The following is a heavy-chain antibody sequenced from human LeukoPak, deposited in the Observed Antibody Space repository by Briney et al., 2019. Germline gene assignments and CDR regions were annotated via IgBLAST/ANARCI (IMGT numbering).Heavy chain of an antibody. CDR1: GFTFSRYW. CDR2: INSDGSST. V-gene: IGHV3-74*01. D-gene: IGHD2-15*01. Sequence: PGGSLRLSCAASGFTFSRYWMHWVRQTPGKGLVWVSRINSDGSSTRYADSVKGRFTISRDNANNTLDLQMSSLRAEDTAVYYCARVDCSGGSCYFDYWGQGTLVTVSS. J-gene: IGHJ4*02. CDR3: ARVDCSGGSCYFDY.